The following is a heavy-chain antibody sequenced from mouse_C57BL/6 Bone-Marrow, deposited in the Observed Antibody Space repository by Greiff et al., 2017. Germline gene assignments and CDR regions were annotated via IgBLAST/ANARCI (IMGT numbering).Heavy chain of an antibody. CDR2: IYPRSGNT. V-gene: IGHV1-81*01. D-gene: IGHD1-1*01. J-gene: IGHJ2*01. CDR3: ARAQIYHED. Sequence: VKLVESGAELARPGASVKLSCKASGYTFTSYGISWVKQRTGQGLEWIGEIYPRSGNTYYNEKFKGKATLTADKSSSTAYMELRSLTSEDSAVYFCARAQIYHEDWGQGTTLTVSS. CDR1: GYTFTSYG.